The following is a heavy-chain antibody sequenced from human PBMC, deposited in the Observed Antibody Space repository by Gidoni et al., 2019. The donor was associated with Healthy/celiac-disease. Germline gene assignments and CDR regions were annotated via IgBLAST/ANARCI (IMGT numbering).Heavy chain of an antibody. V-gene: IGHV3-30-3*01. J-gene: IGHJ4*02. CDR1: GFTFSSYA. CDR2: ISYEGSNK. CDR3: ARTAAAVPGYFDY. D-gene: IGHD6-13*01. Sequence: QVPLVESGGGVVQPGRSLRLSCEASGFTFSSYARHWVRQAPGKGLEWVAVISYEGSNKYYADSVKGRFTISRDNSKNTLYLQMNSLRAEDTAVYYCARTAAAVPGYFDYWGQGTLVTVSS.